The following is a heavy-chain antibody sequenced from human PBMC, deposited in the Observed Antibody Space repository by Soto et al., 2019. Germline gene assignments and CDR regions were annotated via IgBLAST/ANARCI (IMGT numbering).Heavy chain of an antibody. CDR2: ITHSGST. J-gene: IGHJ5*02. Sequence: SKTLSLTWVVNSGSFSGYSWTWIRQPPGKGMEWIGEITHSGSTNYNPSLKSRLSITVDTSKNQFSLNLRSVTAADTAVYYCARGVGSGWLNWFDTWGQGTLVTVS. CDR3: ARGVGSGWLNWFDT. V-gene: IGHV4-34*01. CDR1: SGSFSGYS. D-gene: IGHD6-19*01.